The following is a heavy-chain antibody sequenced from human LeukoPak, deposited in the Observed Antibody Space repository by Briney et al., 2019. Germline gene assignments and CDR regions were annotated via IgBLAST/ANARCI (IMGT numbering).Heavy chain of an antibody. J-gene: IGHJ4*02. CDR3: AKSPRGGNLLWDY. Sequence: GGSLRLSCGGSGFTFSSYAMSWVRQAPGKGLEWVSAISGSGTDTFYANSVKGRFTISRDNPKNTLYLQMNSLRAEDTAVYYCAKSPRGGNLLWDYWGQGTLVTVSS. CDR2: ISGSGTDT. V-gene: IGHV3-23*01. CDR1: GFTFSSYA. D-gene: IGHD4-23*01.